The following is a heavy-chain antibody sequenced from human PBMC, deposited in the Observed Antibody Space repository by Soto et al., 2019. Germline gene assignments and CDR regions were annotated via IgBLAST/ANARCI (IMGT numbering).Heavy chain of an antibody. J-gene: IGHJ4*02. D-gene: IGHD3-22*01. Sequence: PGGSLRLSCEASGFTFSRFAMSWVRQAPGKGLEWVSTFSGPGGGTYYADSVKGRFTISRDDAKDSLFLQMNSLRADDTAVYYCAREADFASSGYVLDYWGQGTLVTVSS. CDR3: AREADFASSGYVLDY. V-gene: IGHV3-21*01. CDR1: GFTFSRFA. CDR2: FSGPGGGT.